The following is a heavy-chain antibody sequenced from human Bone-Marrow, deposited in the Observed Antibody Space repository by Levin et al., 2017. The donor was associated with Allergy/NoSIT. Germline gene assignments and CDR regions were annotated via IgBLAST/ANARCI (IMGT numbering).Heavy chain of an antibody. CDR1: GYTFINYG. D-gene: IGHD3-22*01. Sequence: NPGESLKISCTASGYTFINYGISWVRQAPGQGLEWMGWISAYNASTNYAQKLQGRVTMTTDTSTSTAYMELRSLRSDDTAVYYCARFYYDTSGNYKYWGQGTLVTVSS. J-gene: IGHJ4*02. CDR3: ARFYYDTSGNYKY. CDR2: ISAYNAST. V-gene: IGHV1-18*01.